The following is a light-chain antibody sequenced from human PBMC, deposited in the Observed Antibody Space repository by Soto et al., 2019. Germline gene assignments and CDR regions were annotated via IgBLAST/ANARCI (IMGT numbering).Light chain of an antibody. Sequence: EIVLTQSPGTLSLSPGERATLSCRASQTVTNNYLAWYQQKPGQAPRLVMSGASNRATGIPDRFSGSGSETDFTLTISRLEPEDFAVYYCQQYDSSYTFGQGTKLEIK. J-gene: IGKJ2*01. CDR3: QQYDSSYT. V-gene: IGKV3-20*01. CDR2: GAS. CDR1: QTVTNNY.